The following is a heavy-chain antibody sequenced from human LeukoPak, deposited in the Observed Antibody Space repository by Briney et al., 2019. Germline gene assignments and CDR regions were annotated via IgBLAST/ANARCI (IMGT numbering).Heavy chain of an antibody. CDR2: INPKSGET. CDR3: AREAGDNTYNV. J-gene: IGHJ3*01. CDR1: RYTFTYYY. V-gene: IGHV1-2*02. D-gene: IGHD7-27*01. Sequence: ASVNVSFTSSRYTFTYYYMHWVRQAPGQGQERMGWINPKSGETSYEQNFQGRVTMTRDTSITTAYMELSRLRSDDTAVYYCAREAGDNTYNVWGQGTIVTVSS.